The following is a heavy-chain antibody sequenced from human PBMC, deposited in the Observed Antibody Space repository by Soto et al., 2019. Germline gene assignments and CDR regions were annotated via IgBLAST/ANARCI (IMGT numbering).Heavy chain of an antibody. D-gene: IGHD4-17*01. CDR3: AKEREPDYGDSVSLDY. CDR2: ISGSGGRT. J-gene: IGHJ4*02. V-gene: IGHV3-23*01. CDR1: GFTFSSYA. Sequence: EVQLLESGGGLVQPGGSLRLSCAASGFTFSSYAMSWVRQAPGEGLEWGSAISGSGGRTYYADSVKGRVTISRDNSKHSLYLQMNSLRAEDTAVYYCAKEREPDYGDSVSLDYWGQGPLVTVSS.